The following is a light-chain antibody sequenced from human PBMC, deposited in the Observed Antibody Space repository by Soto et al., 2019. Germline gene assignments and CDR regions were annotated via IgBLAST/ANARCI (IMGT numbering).Light chain of an antibody. CDR3: AAWDDRLNGYV. Sequence: QSVLTQPPSASGTPGQRVTISCSGSSSNIGSNTVSWYQHLPGTAPKLLIYSNNQRPSGVPDRFSGSKSGTSASLAISGLQSEDEADYHCAAWDDRLNGYVFGTGTKLTVL. V-gene: IGLV1-44*01. J-gene: IGLJ1*01. CDR2: SNN. CDR1: SSNIGSNT.